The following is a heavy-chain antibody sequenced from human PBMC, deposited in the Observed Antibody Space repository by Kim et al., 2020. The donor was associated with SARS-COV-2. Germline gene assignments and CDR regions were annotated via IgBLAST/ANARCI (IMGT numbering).Heavy chain of an antibody. V-gene: IGHV6-1*01. CDR2: TYYRSKWYN. J-gene: IGHJ4*02. CDR3: SRTGETGALDY. D-gene: IGHD1-26*01. Sequence: SQTLSLTCAISGDSVSSNSAGWNWIRQSPSRGLEWLGRTYYRSKWYNEYAVSVKGRITINPDTSKNQFSLQLNSVTPEDTAVYYCSRTGETGALDYWGQGTLVTVSS. CDR1: GDSVSSNSAG.